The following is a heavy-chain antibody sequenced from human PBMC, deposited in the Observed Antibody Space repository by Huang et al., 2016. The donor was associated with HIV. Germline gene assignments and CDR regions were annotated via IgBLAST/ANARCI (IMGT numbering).Heavy chain of an antibody. V-gene: IGHV4-39*01. D-gene: IGHD4-17*01. CDR2: IYYMGNG. CDR1: GGSIISSSDY. J-gene: IGHJ6*03. CDR3: ASRTTVTTTSNYHYFYMDV. Sequence: QLQLQESGPGLVKPSETLSLTCTVSGGSIISSSDYWGWIRQSPGKGLEWIGIIYYMGNGYYNPSLKSRVTMSVDRSSNQFSLKMHSVTAADTAVYYCASRTTVTTTSNYHYFYMDVWGKGTTVIVSS.